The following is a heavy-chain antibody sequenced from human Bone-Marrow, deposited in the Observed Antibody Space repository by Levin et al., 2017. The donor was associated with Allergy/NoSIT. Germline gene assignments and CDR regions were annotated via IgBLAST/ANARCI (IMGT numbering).Heavy chain of an antibody. CDR1: GFTFSTYS. V-gene: IGHV3-30-3*01. CDR2: LPSSFLLP. Sequence: SLLLSCAASGFTFSTYSLHWVRQAPGPFLSFFSLLPSSFLLPSYSYSMEGRFSISRDNTKNTVYLQMNSLRAEDTAVYYCAREEQVLDLFDSWGQGTLVTVSS. CDR3: AREEQVLDLFDS. D-gene: IGHD1-26*01. J-gene: IGHJ4*02.